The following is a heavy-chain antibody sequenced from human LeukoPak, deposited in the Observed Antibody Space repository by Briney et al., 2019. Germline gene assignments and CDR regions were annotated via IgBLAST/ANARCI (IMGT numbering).Heavy chain of an antibody. CDR1: GFTFSSYG. CDR3: AKVVVRWLPYAFDI. D-gene: IGHD5-24*01. V-gene: IGHV3-30*18. J-gene: IGHJ3*02. Sequence: LPGGSLRLSCAASGFTFSSYGMHWVRQAPGKGLEWVAVISYDGSNKYYADSVKGRFTISRDNSKNTLYLQMNSLRAEDTAVYYCAKVVVRWLPYAFDIWGQGTTVTVSS. CDR2: ISYDGSNK.